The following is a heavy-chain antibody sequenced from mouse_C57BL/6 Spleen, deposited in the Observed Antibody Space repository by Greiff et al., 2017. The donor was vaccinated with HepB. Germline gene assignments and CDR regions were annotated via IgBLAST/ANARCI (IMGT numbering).Heavy chain of an antibody. V-gene: IGHV1-59*01. D-gene: IGHD2-4*01. CDR1: GYTFTSYW. Sequence: VQLHQSGAELVRPGTSVKLSCKASGYTFTSYWMHWVKQRPGQGLEWIGVIDPSDSYTNYNQKFKGKATLTVDTSSSTAYMQLSSLTSEDSAVYYCARGDYEPYYFDYWGQGTTLTVSS. J-gene: IGHJ2*01. CDR2: IDPSDSYT. CDR3: ARGDYEPYYFDY.